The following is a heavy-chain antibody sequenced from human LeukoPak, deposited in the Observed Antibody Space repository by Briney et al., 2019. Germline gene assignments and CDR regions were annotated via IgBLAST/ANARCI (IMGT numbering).Heavy chain of an antibody. CDR2: IRNSSRYI. CDR1: GYTFSSYS. Sequence: GGSLTLSCAVSGYTFSSYSMKCVRQAPAKGLEWVSAIRNSSRYIYYTHSVKGRFTISRDNGKNSLYLKMKSLRAEDMAVYYCARDSNDYYYDSSGYYEPVAFDIWGQGTMVTVSS. V-gene: IGHV3-21*01. CDR3: ARDSNDYYYDSSGYYEPVAFDI. D-gene: IGHD3-22*01. J-gene: IGHJ3*02.